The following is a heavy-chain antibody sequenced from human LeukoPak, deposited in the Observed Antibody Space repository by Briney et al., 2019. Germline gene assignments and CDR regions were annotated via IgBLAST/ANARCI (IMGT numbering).Heavy chain of an antibody. CDR1: GFTFNNYA. CDR3: VKGSSSLRPYYFDY. Sequence: GGSLRLSCEASGFTFNNYAMSWVRQASGKGLEWVTAITDSGRDTYHADSVKGRFSISRDNPKNTLYLQMNSLRVEDTAVYYCVKGSSSLRPYYFDYWGPGTLVTVSS. V-gene: IGHV3-23*01. CDR2: ITDSGRDT. D-gene: IGHD6-6*01. J-gene: IGHJ4*02.